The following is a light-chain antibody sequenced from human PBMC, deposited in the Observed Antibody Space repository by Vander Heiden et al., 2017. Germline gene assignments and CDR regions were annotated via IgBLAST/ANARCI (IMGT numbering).Light chain of an antibody. Sequence: DIVLTQSPDTLSLSPGERATLSCRSSQSVSSSYLAWYQQKPGQAPSLLIYGASSRATGIPDRFSGSGSGTDFTLTISRLEPEDFAVYYCQQYGSSPRYTFGQGTKLEIK. V-gene: IGKV3-20*01. J-gene: IGKJ2*01. CDR3: QQYGSSPRYT. CDR2: GAS. CDR1: QSVSSSY.